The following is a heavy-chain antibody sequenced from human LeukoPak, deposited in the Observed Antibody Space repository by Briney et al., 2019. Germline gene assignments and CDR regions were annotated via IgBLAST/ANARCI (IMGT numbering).Heavy chain of an antibody. Sequence: GGSLRLSCAASGFTFSSYVMSWVRQAPGKGLEWVSGISGSAGSTYYADSVKGRFTISRDNSKNTLFLQMNSLRAEDTAVYYCAKHRDIIIMDPGFDYWGQGTLSPSPQ. D-gene: IGHD2-8*01. CDR2: ISGSAGST. CDR3: AKHRDIIIMDPGFDY. J-gene: IGHJ4*02. CDR1: GFTFSSYV. V-gene: IGHV3-23*01.